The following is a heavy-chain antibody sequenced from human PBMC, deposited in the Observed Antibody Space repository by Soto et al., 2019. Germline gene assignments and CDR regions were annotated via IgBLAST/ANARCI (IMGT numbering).Heavy chain of an antibody. V-gene: IGHV1-18*01. CDR1: GYTFTGYG. CDR3: ARRLSDGSGSYYPDY. J-gene: IGHJ4*02. CDR2: ISAYNGNT. D-gene: IGHD3-10*01. Sequence: QIQLVQSGAEVKKPGASVKVSCKASGYTFTGYGITWVRQAPGQGLEWLGWISAYNGNTNYAQKLQGRVNMTADPSTSTAYMELRSLTSDDTAVYFCARRLSDGSGSYYPDYWGQGALVPVSS.